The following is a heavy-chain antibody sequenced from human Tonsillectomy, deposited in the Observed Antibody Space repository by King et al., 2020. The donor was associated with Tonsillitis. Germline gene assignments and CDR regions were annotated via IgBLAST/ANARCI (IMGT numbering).Heavy chain of an antibody. V-gene: IGHV1-2*02. CDR2: INPNSGGT. J-gene: IGHJ4*02. CDR1: GYTFTGYY. Sequence: VQLVESGAEVKKPGASVKVSCKASGYTFTGYYMHWVRQAPGQGLEWMGWINPNSGGTNYAQKFQGRVTMTRDTSISTAYMELSRRRSDDTAVYYCARVLLGSITLYYFDYWGQGTLVTVSS. CDR3: ARVLLGSITLYYFDY. D-gene: IGHD7-27*01.